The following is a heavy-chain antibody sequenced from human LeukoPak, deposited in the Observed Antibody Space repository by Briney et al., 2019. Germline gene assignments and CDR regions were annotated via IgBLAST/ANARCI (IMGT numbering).Heavy chain of an antibody. CDR1: GFTVSSSY. CDR3: ARASGPNYYDSSGYYWA. Sequence: GGSLRLSCAASGFTVSSSYMSWVRQAPGKGLEWVSVIYSGGSTYYADSVKGRFTTSRDNSKNTLYLQMNSLRAEDTAVYYCARASGPNYYDSSGYYWAWGQGTLVTVSS. CDR2: IYSGGST. V-gene: IGHV3-53*01. D-gene: IGHD3-22*01. J-gene: IGHJ5*02.